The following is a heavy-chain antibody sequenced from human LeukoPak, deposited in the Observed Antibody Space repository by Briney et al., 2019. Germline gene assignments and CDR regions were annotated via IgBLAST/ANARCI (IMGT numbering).Heavy chain of an antibody. CDR3: TTDRIERSFDV. CDR2: IDTEDGET. CDR1: VYTFIEYN. J-gene: IGHJ6*03. Sequence: ATVKISCRASVYTFIEYNIHGVHLAPGRGPAWMGRIDTEDGETIYAEKFQGRVTITADTSTDTAYMELTSLRSEDTAVYFWTTDRIERSFDVWGKGTAVTVS. D-gene: IGHD3-16*02. V-gene: IGHV1-69-2*01.